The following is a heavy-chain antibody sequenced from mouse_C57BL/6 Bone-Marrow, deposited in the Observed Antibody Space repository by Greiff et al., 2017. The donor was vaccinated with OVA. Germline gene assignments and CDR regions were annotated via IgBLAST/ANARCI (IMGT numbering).Heavy chain of an antibody. J-gene: IGHJ1*03. CDR2: SRNKANDYTT. Sequence: DVQLVESGGGLVQSGRSLRLSCAPSGFTFSDFYMEWVRQAPGKGLEWIAASRNKANDYTTEYSASVKGRFIVSRDTSQSILYLQMNALRAEDTAIYYCARDAGYRYFDVWGTGTTVTVSS. CDR3: ARDAGYRYFDV. CDR1: GFTFSDFY. V-gene: IGHV7-1*01.